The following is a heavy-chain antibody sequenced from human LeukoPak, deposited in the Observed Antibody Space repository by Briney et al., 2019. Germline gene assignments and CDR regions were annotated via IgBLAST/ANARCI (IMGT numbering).Heavy chain of an antibody. V-gene: IGHV4-31*03. Sequence: PSETLSLTCTVSGGFIRSGGYYWNWIRQFPGKGLQWIGYIYYGGTTYYNPSLKSRVTISVDTSKNQFSLKLSSVTAADTAVYYCARERYCSSTSCYVRLYNWFDPWGQGTLVTVSS. CDR2: IYYGGTT. CDR1: GGFIRSGGYY. CDR3: ARERYCSSTSCYVRLYNWFDP. D-gene: IGHD2-2*01. J-gene: IGHJ5*02.